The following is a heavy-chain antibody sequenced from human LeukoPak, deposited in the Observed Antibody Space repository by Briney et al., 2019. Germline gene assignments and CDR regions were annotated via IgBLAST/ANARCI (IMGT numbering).Heavy chain of an antibody. CDR3: AIPPGYCGNDCSFDH. CDR2: IYPGDYET. CDR1: GCSFSNYW. V-gene: IGHV5-51*01. J-gene: IGHJ4*02. D-gene: IGHD2-21*02. Sequence: LGESLKISCEGSGCSFSNYWIGWVRQMPGKGLEWMGIIYPGDYETRYSPSFQGLVTISVDKSTSTAYLQWSSLKASDTAMYYCAIPPGYCGNDCSFDHWGQGTLVTVSS.